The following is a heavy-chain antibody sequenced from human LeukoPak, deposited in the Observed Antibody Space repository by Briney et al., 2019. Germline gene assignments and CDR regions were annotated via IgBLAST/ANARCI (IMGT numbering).Heavy chain of an antibody. Sequence: SETLSLTCAVYGGSFSGYYWSWIRQPPGKGLEWIGEINHSGSTNYNPSLKSRVTISVDTSKNQFSLKLSSVTAADTAVYYCAREGSDIYYYYMDVWGKGTTVTVSS. V-gene: IGHV4-34*01. J-gene: IGHJ6*03. CDR3: AREGSDIYYYYMDV. CDR1: GGSFSGYY. CDR2: INHSGST. D-gene: IGHD1-26*01.